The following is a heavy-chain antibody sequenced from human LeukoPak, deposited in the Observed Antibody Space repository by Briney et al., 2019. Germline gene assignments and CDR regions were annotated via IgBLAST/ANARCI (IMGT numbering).Heavy chain of an antibody. D-gene: IGHD6-13*01. V-gene: IGHV1-18*04. Sequence: ASVKVSCKASGYTFTSYGISWVRQAPGQRLEWMGWISAYNGNTNYAQKLQGRVTMTTDTSTSTAYMELRSLRSDDTAVYYCARDLAWAAAGNAPFDYWGQGTLVTVSS. J-gene: IGHJ4*02. CDR1: GYTFTSYG. CDR3: ARDLAWAAAGNAPFDY. CDR2: ISAYNGNT.